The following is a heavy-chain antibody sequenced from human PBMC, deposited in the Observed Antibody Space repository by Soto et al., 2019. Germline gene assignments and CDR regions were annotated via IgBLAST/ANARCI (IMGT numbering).Heavy chain of an antibody. D-gene: IGHD6-13*01. CDR1: GDSVSSNSAA. V-gene: IGHV6-1*01. CDR2: TYYRSKWYH. Sequence: PSQTLSLTCAISGDSVSSNSAAWNWIRQSPSRGLEWLGRTYYRSKWYHDYAVSVKSRITINPDTSKNQFSLQLNSVTPEDTAVYYCARRAAGGRDFHYYGMDVWGQGTTVTVSS. CDR3: ARRAAGGRDFHYYGMDV. J-gene: IGHJ6*02.